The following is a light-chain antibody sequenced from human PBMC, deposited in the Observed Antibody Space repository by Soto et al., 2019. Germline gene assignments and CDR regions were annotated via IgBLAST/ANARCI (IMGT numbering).Light chain of an antibody. CDR3: MQALQTPFT. J-gene: IGKJ3*01. Sequence: DIVMSQSPLSLPVTPGEPASISCRSGESLLHGNGYNYLDWYLQKPGQSPQLLIYLGSTRASGVPDRFSGSGSGTDFTLTISRVEAEDVGVYFCMQALQTPFTFGPGTKVEIK. CDR2: LGS. CDR1: ESLLHGNGYNY. V-gene: IGKV2-28*01.